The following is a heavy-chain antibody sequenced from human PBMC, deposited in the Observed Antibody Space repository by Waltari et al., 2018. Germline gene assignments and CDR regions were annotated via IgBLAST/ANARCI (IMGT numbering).Heavy chain of an antibody. CDR2: INHSGST. Sequence: QVQLQQWGAGLLKPSETLSRTCDVYGGSFSGYYWSRMRRPPGKGLEWIGEINHSGSTNYTPSLKSRVTISVDTSKHQFSLKLSSVTAADTAVYYCARGRIAQDNDAFDIWGQGTMVTVSS. J-gene: IGHJ3*02. CDR3: ARGRIAQDNDAFDI. V-gene: IGHV4-34*01. D-gene: IGHD6-13*01. CDR1: GGSFSGYY.